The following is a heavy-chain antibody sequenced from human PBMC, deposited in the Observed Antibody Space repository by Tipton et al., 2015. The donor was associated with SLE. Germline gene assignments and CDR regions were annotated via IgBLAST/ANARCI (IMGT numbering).Heavy chain of an antibody. CDR3: ARGGVATIRADY. CDR1: GGSFTSYY. Sequence: TLSLTCTVSGGSFTSYYWSWIRQPPGKGLEWIGYIYYTGSANYNPSLKSRVTMSVDTSKNQFSLKLSSVTAADTAVYYCARGGVATIRADYWGQGTLVTVSS. V-gene: IGHV4-59*08. D-gene: IGHD5-12*01. J-gene: IGHJ4*02. CDR2: IYYTGSA.